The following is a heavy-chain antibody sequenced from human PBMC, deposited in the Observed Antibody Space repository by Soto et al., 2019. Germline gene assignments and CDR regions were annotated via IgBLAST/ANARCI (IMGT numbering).Heavy chain of an antibody. J-gene: IGHJ4*02. CDR3: VRGPYNYNSRYFDY. Sequence: SETLSPTCPVYGGSFSGYFWTWIRQPPGKGLEWLTEINHSGITNYHPSVESRVSMSVDTSKNQFSLRLYSGTAADTALYYCVRGPYNYNSRYFDYWGQGTLVTVSS. CDR2: INHSGIT. D-gene: IGHD1-1*01. CDR1: GGSFSGYF. V-gene: IGHV4-34*01.